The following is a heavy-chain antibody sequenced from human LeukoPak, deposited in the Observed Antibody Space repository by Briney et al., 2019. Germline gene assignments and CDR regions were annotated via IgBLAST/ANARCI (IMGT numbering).Heavy chain of an antibody. Sequence: ASVTVSCKASGYTFTGYYIHWVRQAPGQGLEWMGWISAYNGNTNYAQKLQGRVTMTTDTSTSTAYMELRSLRSDDTAVYYCARDRYYYDSSGYFGGDDWFDPWGQGTLVTVSS. V-gene: IGHV1-18*04. CDR3: ARDRYYYDSSGYFGGDDWFDP. CDR2: ISAYNGNT. J-gene: IGHJ5*02. D-gene: IGHD3-22*01. CDR1: GYTFTGYY.